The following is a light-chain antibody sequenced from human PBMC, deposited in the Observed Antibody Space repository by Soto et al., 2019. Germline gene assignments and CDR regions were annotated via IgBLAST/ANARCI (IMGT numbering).Light chain of an antibody. CDR2: FDD. Sequence: QSVLTQPPSVSEAPRQRVTISCSGSNSNIGNNAVNWYQQVPGKAPKLVIYFDDLLSSGVSDRFSGSKSGTSASLVISGLQSEDEADYYCSAWDDNLNVVLFGGGTKVTVL. J-gene: IGLJ2*01. V-gene: IGLV1-36*01. CDR1: NSNIGNNA. CDR3: SAWDDNLNVVL.